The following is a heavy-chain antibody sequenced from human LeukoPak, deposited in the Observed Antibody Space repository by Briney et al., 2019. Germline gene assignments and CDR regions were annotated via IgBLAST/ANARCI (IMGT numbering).Heavy chain of an antibody. V-gene: IGHV3-23*01. J-gene: IGHJ5*02. CDR1: GFSFSSYR. CDR2: ITGSGGSP. D-gene: IGHD2-21*01. Sequence: GGSLSLSCAASGFSFSSYRMNWVRQPPGKRLVSVSDITGSGGSPYNPDSLKGRFTISRDNCKNTLYLQMNSLRAGDTGVYYCAKVPASVVIAIPFGFDPWGQGTLVTVSS. CDR3: AKVPASVVIAIPFGFDP.